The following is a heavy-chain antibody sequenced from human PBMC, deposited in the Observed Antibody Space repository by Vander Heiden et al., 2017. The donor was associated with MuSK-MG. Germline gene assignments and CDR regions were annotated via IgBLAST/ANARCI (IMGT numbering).Heavy chain of an antibody. CDR1: GFTFSTYW. V-gene: IGHV3-74*01. CDR2: INRDGSGT. CDR3: AREESDSFDC. Sequence: EVQLVESGGGLVQPGGSLRLSCAASGFTFSTYWMHWVRQAPGKGLVWVSRINRDGSGTTDSDSVKGRFTISRDNAKNTLYLQLNSLRAEDTAVYDGAREESDSFDCRVQGTLVTVSS. D-gene: IGHD3-3*01. J-gene: IGHJ4*02.